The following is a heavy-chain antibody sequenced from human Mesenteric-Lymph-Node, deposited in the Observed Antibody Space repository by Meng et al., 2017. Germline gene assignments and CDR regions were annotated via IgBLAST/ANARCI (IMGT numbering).Heavy chain of an antibody. CDR3: ARSYNDGSGRFDY. CDR1: GFTFSSFA. D-gene: IGHD3-22*01. CDR2: ISYDGSNK. V-gene: IGHV3-30*01. Sequence: GESLKISCAASGFTFSSFAMDWVRQAPGKGLEWVAVISYDGSNKYYADSVKGRFTISRDNSKNTLYLQMDSLRVEDTAVYYCARSYNDGSGRFDYWGQGTLVTVSS. J-gene: IGHJ4*02.